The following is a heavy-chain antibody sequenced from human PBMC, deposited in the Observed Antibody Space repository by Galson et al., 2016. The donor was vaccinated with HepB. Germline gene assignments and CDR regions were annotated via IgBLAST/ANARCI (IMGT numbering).Heavy chain of an antibody. CDR2: ISTYNGNT. D-gene: IGHD2-21*02. J-gene: IGHJ4*02. V-gene: IGHV1-18*01. CDR1: GYTFTSYG. Sequence: SVKVSCKASGYTFTSYGVSWVRQAPGQGLEWMGWISTYNGNTNYAQKLQGRVTMTTDTSTSTAYMELRSLRSDDRAVYYCARCSVVVTAILCDYWGQGTLVTVSS. CDR3: ARCSVVVTAILCDY.